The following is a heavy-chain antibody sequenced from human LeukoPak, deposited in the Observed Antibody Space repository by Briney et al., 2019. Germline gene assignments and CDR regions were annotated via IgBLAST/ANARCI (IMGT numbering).Heavy chain of an antibody. D-gene: IGHD5-18*01. J-gene: IGHJ4*02. CDR2: INHSGST. V-gene: IGHV4-34*01. CDR3: ARGGNLVDTAMVDYYFDY. CDR1: GGSLSGYY. Sequence: SETLSLTCAVYGGSLSGYYWSWIRQPPGKGLEWIGEINHSGSTNYNPSVKSRVTISVDTSKNQFSLKLSSVTAADTAVYYCARGGNLVDTAMVDYYFDYWGQGTLVTVSS.